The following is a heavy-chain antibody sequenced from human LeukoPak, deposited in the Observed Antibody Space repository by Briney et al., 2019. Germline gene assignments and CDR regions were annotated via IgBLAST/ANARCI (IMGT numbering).Heavy chain of an antibody. CDR1: GFSFNRYS. V-gene: IGHV3-48*02. D-gene: IGHD2/OR15-2a*01. J-gene: IGHJ4*02. Sequence: GGSLRLSCAASGFSFNRYSMNWVRQAPGKGLEWISYISSSSTVLHYADSVKGRFTISRDNARNSLYLQMNSLRDEDTAVYYCARGTGTNVLRPFDYWGQGTLVNVSS. CDR2: ISSSSTVL. CDR3: ARGTGTNVLRPFDY.